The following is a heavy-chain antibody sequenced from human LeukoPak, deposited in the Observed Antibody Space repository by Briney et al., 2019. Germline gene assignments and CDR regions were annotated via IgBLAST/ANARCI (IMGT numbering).Heavy chain of an antibody. V-gene: IGHV3-7*01. CDR1: GFTVSSNY. CDR3: SRSLEY. CDR2: INQDGSVK. J-gene: IGHJ4*02. Sequence: GGSLRLSCTVSGFTVSSNYMSWVRQAPGKGLEWVANINQDGSVKYYVDSVKGRFTISRDNTKNSLSLRMDSLRDDDTAVYYCSRSLEYSGQGTLVTVSS.